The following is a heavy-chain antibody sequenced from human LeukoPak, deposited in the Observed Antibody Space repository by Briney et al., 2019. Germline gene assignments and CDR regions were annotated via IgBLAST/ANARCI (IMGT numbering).Heavy chain of an antibody. CDR2: ISSNGGST. V-gene: IGHV3-64*01. J-gene: IGHJ5*02. D-gene: IGHD3-3*01. CDR3: ARDLLEATTIFGVVIPGFDP. CDR1: GFTFSSYA. Sequence: GGSLRLSCAASGFTFSSYAMHWVRQAPGKGLEYGSAISSNGGSTYYANSVKGRFTISRDNSKNTLYVQMGSLRAEDMAVYYCARDLLEATTIFGVVIPGFDPWGQGTLVTVSS.